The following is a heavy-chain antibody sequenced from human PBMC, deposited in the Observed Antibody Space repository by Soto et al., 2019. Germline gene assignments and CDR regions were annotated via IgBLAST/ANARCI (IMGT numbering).Heavy chain of an antibody. CDR3: ARVPKGSVYYFDY. CDR1: GGSISSYY. J-gene: IGHJ4*02. CDR2: IYYSGST. V-gene: IGHV4-59*01. D-gene: IGHD6-6*01. Sequence: SETLSLTCTVSGGSISSYYWSWIRQPPGKGLEWIGYIYYSGSTNYNPSLKSRVTISVDTSKSQFSLKLSSVTAADTAVYYCARVPKGSVYYFDYWGQGTLVTVSS.